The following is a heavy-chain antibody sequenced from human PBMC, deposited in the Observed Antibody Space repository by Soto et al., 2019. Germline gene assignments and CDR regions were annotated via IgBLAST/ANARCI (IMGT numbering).Heavy chain of an antibody. Sequence: SETLSLTCTVSGGSISSSIYYWGWIRQPPGKGLEWIGSIYYSGSTYYNPSLKSRVTISVDTSKNQFSLKLSSVTAADTAVYYCARPAGGYCSGGSCPSWFDPWGQGTLVTVSS. CDR2: IYYSGST. CDR1: GGSISSSIYY. CDR3: ARPAGGYCSGGSCPSWFDP. J-gene: IGHJ5*02. V-gene: IGHV4-39*01. D-gene: IGHD2-15*01.